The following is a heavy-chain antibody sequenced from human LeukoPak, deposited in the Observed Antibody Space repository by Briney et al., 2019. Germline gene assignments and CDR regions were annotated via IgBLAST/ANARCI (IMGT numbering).Heavy chain of an antibody. J-gene: IGHJ4*02. CDR2: IYPGDSDT. D-gene: IGHD5-18*01. Sequence: GESLKISCKGSGYSFTSYWIGWVRQMPGKGLEWIGIIYPGDSDTRYSPSFQGQVTISADKSISTAYLQWSSLKASDTAMYYCARLPPPRRGYSYGLDYWGQGTLVTVSS. CDR1: GYSFTSYW. V-gene: IGHV5-51*01. CDR3: ARLPPPRRGYSYGLDY.